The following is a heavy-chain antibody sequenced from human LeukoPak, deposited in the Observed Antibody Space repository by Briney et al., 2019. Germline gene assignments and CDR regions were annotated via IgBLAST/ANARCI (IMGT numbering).Heavy chain of an antibody. CDR3: VRLRRNSGRGYYYYYYDS. J-gene: IGHJ5*01. D-gene: IGHD3-10*01. Sequence: GGSLRLSCVASGLTFSEYSINWVRRAPGKGLEWVSSINPTSTSIYYADAVRGRFTISRDNAKSSLYLQMDSLRAEYTAVYYCVRLRRNSGRGYYYYYYDSWGQGILVTVSS. V-gene: IGHV3-21*01. CDR1: GLTFSEYS. CDR2: INPTSTSI.